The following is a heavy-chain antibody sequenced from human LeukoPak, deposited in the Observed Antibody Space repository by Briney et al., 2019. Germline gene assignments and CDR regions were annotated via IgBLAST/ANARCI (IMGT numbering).Heavy chain of an antibody. V-gene: IGHV4-34*01. CDR1: GFTFSDYY. J-gene: IGHJ4*02. D-gene: IGHD3-16*02. CDR3: ARGPFNYVWGSYRSYYSDY. CDR2: INHSGST. Sequence: KTGGSLRLSCAASGFTFSDYYMSWIRQPPGKGLEWIGEINHSGSTNYNPSLKSRVTISVDTSKNQFSLKLSSVTAADTAVYYCARGPFNYVWGSYRSYYSDYWGQGTLVTVSS.